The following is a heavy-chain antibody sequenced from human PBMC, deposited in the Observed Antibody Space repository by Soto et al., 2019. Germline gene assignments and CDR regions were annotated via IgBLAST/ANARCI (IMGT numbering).Heavy chain of an antibody. CDR2: IYHSGST. CDR1: GGSISSSNW. J-gene: IGHJ5*02. Sequence: QVQLQESGPGLVKPSGTLSLTCAVSGGSISSSNWWSWVRQPPGKGLEWIGEIYHSGSTNYNPSLKNRVTISEDKGKNQFSLKLSSVTAADTAVYYCAREGVWQWVVRHVVWFDPWGQGTLVTVSS. CDR3: AREGVWQWVVRHVVWFDP. D-gene: IGHD6-19*01. V-gene: IGHV4-4*02.